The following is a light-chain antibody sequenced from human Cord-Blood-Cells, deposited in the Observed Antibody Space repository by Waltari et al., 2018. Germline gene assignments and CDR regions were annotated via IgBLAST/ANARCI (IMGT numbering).Light chain of an antibody. V-gene: IGKV1-39*01. CDR2: AAS. Sequence: DIQMTQSPSSLSASVGDRVTITCLVSQSISSYLNWYQQKPGKAPKLLIYAASSLQSGVPSRFSGSGSGTDFTLTISSQQPEDFATYYCQQSYSTPRTFGQGTKVEIK. CDR3: QQSYSTPRT. J-gene: IGKJ1*01. CDR1: QSISSY.